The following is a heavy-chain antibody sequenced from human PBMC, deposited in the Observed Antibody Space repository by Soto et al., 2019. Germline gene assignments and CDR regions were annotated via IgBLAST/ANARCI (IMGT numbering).Heavy chain of an antibody. V-gene: IGHV3-33*01. CDR1: GFTFSMFG. J-gene: IGHJ4*02. D-gene: IGHD2-2*01. Sequence: QVQLVESGGGVVQPGTSLRLSCAASGFTFSMFGMHWVRQAPGKGLEWVAVIWSDGSDKYYADSVKGRFTISRDNSGNTLCLQMHSLRVDDSAVYYCARDHVEFCGSTCCPPDYWGQGTLVTVSS. CDR2: IWSDGSDK. CDR3: ARDHVEFCGSTCCPPDY.